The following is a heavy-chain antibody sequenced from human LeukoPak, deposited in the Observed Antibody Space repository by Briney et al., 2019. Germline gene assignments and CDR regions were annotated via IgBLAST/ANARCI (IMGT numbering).Heavy chain of an antibody. CDR3: AHRAIGRHIEF. J-gene: IGHJ4*02. CDR2: IYWDDDK. D-gene: IGHD1-26*01. Sequence: SGPRPVNATQTLTLTGTFSGFSLSTSGVGVGWIRQPPGKALEWLALIYWDDDKRYSPSLRSRITITKDTSKNQVVLVMTNLDPVDTATYYCAHRAIGRHIEFWCQGTLVTVSS. CDR1: GFSLSTSGVG. V-gene: IGHV2-5*02.